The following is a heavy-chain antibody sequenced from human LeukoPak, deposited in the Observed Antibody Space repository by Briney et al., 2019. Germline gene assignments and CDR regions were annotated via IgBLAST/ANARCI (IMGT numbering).Heavy chain of an antibody. D-gene: IGHD3-3*01. J-gene: IGHJ4*02. Sequence: GGSLRLSCAASGFTVSSNYMSWVRQAPGKGLEWVSTVSSSGGRTYYADSVKGRFTISRDNSQNTLYLQMNSLRAEDTAVYYCGKEGGLYDSGGYFDYWAQGTLVTVSS. CDR2: VSSSGGRT. CDR3: GKEGGLYDSGGYFDY. CDR1: GFTVSSNY. V-gene: IGHV3-23*01.